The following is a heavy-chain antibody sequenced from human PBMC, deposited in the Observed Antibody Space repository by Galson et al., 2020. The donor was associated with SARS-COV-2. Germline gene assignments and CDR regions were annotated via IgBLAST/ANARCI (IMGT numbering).Heavy chain of an antibody. J-gene: IGHJ4*02. CDR3: ARDQTLARGGKGEY. CDR2: ISHSGST. V-gene: IGHV4-34*01. D-gene: IGHD3-10*01. Sequence: SQASETLSLTCAVHGGSFSGYYWNWIRQPPGKGLEWIGEISHSGSTTYNPSLKSRVTISADTSNNQVSLKLYSVTAADTAVYYCARDQTLARGGKGEYWGQGTLVTVSS. CDR1: GGSFSGYY.